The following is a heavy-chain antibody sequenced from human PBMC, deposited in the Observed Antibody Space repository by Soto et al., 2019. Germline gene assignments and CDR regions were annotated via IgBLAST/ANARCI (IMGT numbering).Heavy chain of an antibody. Sequence: QVQLVQSGAEVKKPGSSVKVSCKASGGSFSTYAISWVRHAPGQGLEWMGGVIPILGTKNNAQKFQGRVTITPNESTGTGYIELASLISEDTAMYHLARHAGSHYWTEIEARGQACTGTVTS. J-gene: IGHJ6*02. V-gene: IGHV1-69*05. CDR3: ARHAGSHYWTEIEA. D-gene: IGHD1-1*01. CDR1: GGSFSTYA. CDR2: VIPILGTK.